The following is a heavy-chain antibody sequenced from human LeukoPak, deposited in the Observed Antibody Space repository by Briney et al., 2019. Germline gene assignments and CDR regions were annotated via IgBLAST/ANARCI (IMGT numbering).Heavy chain of an antibody. CDR2: ISYDGSNK. J-gene: IGHJ4*02. CDR1: GFTFSSYA. D-gene: IGHD5-24*01. V-gene: IGHV3-30-3*01. Sequence: PGGSLRLSCAASGFTFSSYAMHWVRQAPGKGLEWVAVISYDGSNKYYADSVKGRFTISRDNSKNTLYLQMNSLRAEDTAVYYCARDPAARDGYHGLFDYWGQGTLVTVSS. CDR3: ARDPAARDGYHGLFDY.